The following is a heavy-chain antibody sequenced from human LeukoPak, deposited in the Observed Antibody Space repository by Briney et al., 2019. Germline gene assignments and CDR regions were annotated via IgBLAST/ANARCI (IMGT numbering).Heavy chain of an antibody. Sequence: SETLSLTCTVSGGSISSYYWSWIRQPPGKGLEWIGYIYYSGTTNYNPSLKSRVTISVDTSKNQFSLKLSSVTAVDTAIYYCARGVYIAAAQYAYWGQGTLVTVSS. V-gene: IGHV4-59*01. CDR2: IYYSGTT. D-gene: IGHD6-13*01. CDR1: GGSISSYY. CDR3: ARGVYIAAAQYAY. J-gene: IGHJ4*02.